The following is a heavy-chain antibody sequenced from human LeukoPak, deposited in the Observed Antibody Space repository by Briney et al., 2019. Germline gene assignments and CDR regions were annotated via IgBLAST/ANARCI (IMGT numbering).Heavy chain of an antibody. D-gene: IGHD6-13*01. J-gene: IGHJ4*02. CDR3: ASEGGAAAGTVY. V-gene: IGHV4-34*01. Sequence: SETLSLTCAVYGGSFSGYYWSWIRQPPGKGLEWIGEINHSGSTNYNPSLKSRVTISVDTSKNQFSLKLRSVTAADAAVYYCASEGGAAAGTVYWGQGTLVTVSS. CDR2: INHSGST. CDR1: GGSFSGYY.